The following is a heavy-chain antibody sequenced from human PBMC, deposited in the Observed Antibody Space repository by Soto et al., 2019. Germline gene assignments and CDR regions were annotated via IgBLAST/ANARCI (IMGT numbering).Heavy chain of an antibody. CDR2: IIPIFGTA. J-gene: IGHJ4*02. CDR1: GGTFSSYA. Sequence: SVKVSCKASGGTFSSYAISWVRQAPGQGLEWMGGIIPIFGTANYAQKFQGRVTITADESTSTAYMELSSLRSEDTAVYYCASLAGATAYDFDYWGQGTLVTVSS. V-gene: IGHV1-69*13. CDR3: ASLAGATAYDFDY. D-gene: IGHD1-26*01.